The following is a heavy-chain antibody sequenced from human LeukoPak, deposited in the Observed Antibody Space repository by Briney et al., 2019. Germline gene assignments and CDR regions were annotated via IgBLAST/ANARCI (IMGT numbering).Heavy chain of an antibody. J-gene: IGHJ3*02. CDR3: ARDLGGSSGWYEVTDAFDI. D-gene: IGHD6-19*01. V-gene: IGHV4-59*11. Sequence: SETLSLACTVSGGSISSHYWSWIRQPPGKGLEWIGYIYYSGSTNYNPSLKSRVTISVDTSKSQFSLKLSSVTAADTAVYYCARDLGGSSGWYEVTDAFDIWGQGTMVTVSS. CDR2: IYYSGST. CDR1: GGSISSHY.